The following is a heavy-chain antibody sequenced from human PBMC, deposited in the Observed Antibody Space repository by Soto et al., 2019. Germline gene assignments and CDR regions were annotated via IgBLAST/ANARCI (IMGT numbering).Heavy chain of an antibody. J-gene: IGHJ4*02. CDR2: ISGSGEMT. CDR3: ARSEMTYNWND. CDR1: GFTFRGDA. D-gene: IGHD1-1*01. Sequence: EVQLLESGGDLVQPGGSLRLACAASGFTFRGDAMSWVRQAPGKGLEWVSSISGSGEMTHYAESVKGRFTISRDNSKNTLYLQMESLRAEATALYSCARSEMTYNWNDWGQGTLVTVSS. V-gene: IGHV3-23*01.